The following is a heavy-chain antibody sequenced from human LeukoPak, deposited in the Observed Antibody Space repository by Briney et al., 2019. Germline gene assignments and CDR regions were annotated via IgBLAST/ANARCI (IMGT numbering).Heavy chain of an antibody. J-gene: IGHJ3*02. CDR3: ARALPPYGGNSDAFDI. D-gene: IGHD4-23*01. V-gene: IGHV4-39*07. CDR1: GGSISSSYYY. CDR2: IYSSGST. Sequence: SETLSLTCTVSGGSISSSYYYWGWIRQPPGKGLEWIGSIYSSGSTYYNPSLKSRVTISVDTSKNQFSLKLSSVTAADTAVYYCARALPPYGGNSDAFDIWGQGTMVTVSS.